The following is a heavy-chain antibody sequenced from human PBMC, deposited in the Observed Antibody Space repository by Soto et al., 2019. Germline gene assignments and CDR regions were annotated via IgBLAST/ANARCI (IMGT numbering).Heavy chain of an antibody. D-gene: IGHD4-17*01. V-gene: IGHV1-3*01. CDR2: IHGGNGKT. Sequence: QVQLVQSGTEVKKPGASVKVSCEAYGYRLSAYGMHWVRQAPGQGPEWMGWIHGGNGKTKYSAKLQDKIVLSTDTPANVGYMQLSSLTSEDTAMYFCARVPDMRVGDYMDVWGQGTTVIVSS. CDR1: GYRLSAYG. J-gene: IGHJ6*02. CDR3: ARVPDMRVGDYMDV.